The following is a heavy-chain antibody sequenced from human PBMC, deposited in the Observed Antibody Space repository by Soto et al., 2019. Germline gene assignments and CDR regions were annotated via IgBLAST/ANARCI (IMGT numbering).Heavy chain of an antibody. V-gene: IGHV1-69*13. CDR3: ASGGYSYGPPLAPDY. J-gene: IGHJ4*02. CDR2: IIPIFGTA. D-gene: IGHD5-18*01. Sequence: ASVKVSCKASGGTFSSYAISWVRQAPGQGLEWMGGIIPIFGTANYAQKFQGRVTITADESTSTACMELSSLRSEDTAVYYCASGGYSYGPPLAPDYWGQGTLVTVSS. CDR1: GGTFSSYA.